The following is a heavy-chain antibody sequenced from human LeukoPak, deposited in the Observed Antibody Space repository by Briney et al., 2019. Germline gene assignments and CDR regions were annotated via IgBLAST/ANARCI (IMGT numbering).Heavy chain of an antibody. Sequence: ASVKVSCKASGYTFTGYYMHWVRQAPGQGLEWMGWINPNSGGTNYAQKFQGRVTMTRDTSISTAYMELSRLGSDDTAVYYCARVGLCGGDCYYFDYWGQGTLVTVSS. J-gene: IGHJ4*02. CDR3: ARVGLCGGDCYYFDY. CDR1: GYTFTGYY. D-gene: IGHD2-21*02. V-gene: IGHV1-2*02. CDR2: INPNSGGT.